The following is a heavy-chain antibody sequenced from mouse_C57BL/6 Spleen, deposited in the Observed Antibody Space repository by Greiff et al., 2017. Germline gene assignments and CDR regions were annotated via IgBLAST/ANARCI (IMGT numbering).Heavy chain of an antibody. Sequence: DVQLVESGGGLVQPGGSLSLSCAASGFTFTDYYMSWVRQPPGKALEWLGFIRNKANGYTTEYSASVKGRFTISRDNSQSILYLQMNALRAEDSATYYCARYGNSGYFDYWGQGTTLTVSS. CDR3: ARYGNSGYFDY. CDR2: IRNKANGYTT. V-gene: IGHV7-3*01. J-gene: IGHJ2*01. CDR1: GFTFTDYY. D-gene: IGHD2-1*01.